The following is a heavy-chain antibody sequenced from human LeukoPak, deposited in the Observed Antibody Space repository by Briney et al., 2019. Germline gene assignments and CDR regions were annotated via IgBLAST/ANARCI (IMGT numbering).Heavy chain of an antibody. D-gene: IGHD6-19*01. CDR3: ARAVAVAGPGISYYGMDV. CDR1: GFTFSDYY. Sequence: GGSLRLSCAASGFTFSDYYMSWIRQSPGRGLEWVSYISRSGSTIYYADSVTGRFTISRENAKNSLYLQMNSMRAEDTAVSYCARAVAVAGPGISYYGMDVWGQGNTVTVSS. V-gene: IGHV3-11*01. J-gene: IGHJ6*02. CDR2: ISRSGSTI.